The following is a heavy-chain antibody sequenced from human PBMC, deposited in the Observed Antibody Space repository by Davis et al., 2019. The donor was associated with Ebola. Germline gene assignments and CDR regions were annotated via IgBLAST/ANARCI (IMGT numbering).Heavy chain of an antibody. CDR1: GFTVSSNY. V-gene: IGHV3-53*01. J-gene: IGHJ6*02. D-gene: IGHD2-21*02. CDR2: IYSGGST. Sequence: GGSLRLSCAASGFTVSSNYMSWVRQAPGKGLEWVSVIYSGGSTYYADSVKGRFTISRDNAKNSLYLQMNSLRAEDTAVYYCAKSHRDGTAYYYGMDVWGQGTTVTVSS. CDR3: AKSHRDGTAYYYGMDV.